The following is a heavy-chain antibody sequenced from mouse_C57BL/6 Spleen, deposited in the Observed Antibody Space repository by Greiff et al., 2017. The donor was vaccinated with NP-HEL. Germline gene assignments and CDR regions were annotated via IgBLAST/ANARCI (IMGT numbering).Heavy chain of an antibody. J-gene: IGHJ4*01. V-gene: IGHV1-85*01. D-gene: IGHD1-1*01. CDR1: GYTFTSYD. CDR3: AREAVVAHYYAMDY. CDR2: IYPRDGST. Sequence: QVHVKQSGPELVKPGASVKLSCKASGYTFTSYDINWVKQRPGQGLEWIGWIYPRDGSTKYNEKFKGKATLTVDTSSSTAYMELHSLTSEDSAVYFCAREAVVAHYYAMDYWGQGTSVTVSS.